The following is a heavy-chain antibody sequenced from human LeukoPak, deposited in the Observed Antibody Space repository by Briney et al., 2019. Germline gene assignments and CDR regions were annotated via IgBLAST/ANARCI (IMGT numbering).Heavy chain of an antibody. CDR3: GSRRTAMFGVIKGPIDY. Sequence: SETLSLTCAVYDGSFSDYYWTWIRQPPGKGLEWIGEINHSGSPNNNPSLKSRVSISFDTSKNQFSLKLTSVTAADTAVYYCGSRRTAMFGVIKGPIDYWGQGTLVTVSS. D-gene: IGHD3-3*01. CDR1: DGSFSDYY. J-gene: IGHJ4*02. V-gene: IGHV4-34*01. CDR2: INHSGSP.